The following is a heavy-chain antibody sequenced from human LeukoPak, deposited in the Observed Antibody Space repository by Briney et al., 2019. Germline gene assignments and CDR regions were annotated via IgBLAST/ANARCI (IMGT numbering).Heavy chain of an antibody. Sequence: PSETLSLTCSVSGGSTTGYFWTWIRQPPGKGPEWIGYVYYKGDTSYSPSLDSRVSISVDTSKNQFSLKLSSVTAADTAVYYCARDSLGDILTGYYSRFDYWGQGTLVTVSS. V-gene: IGHV4-59*01. CDR1: GGSTTGYF. D-gene: IGHD3-9*01. CDR2: VYYKGDT. J-gene: IGHJ4*02. CDR3: ARDSLGDILTGYYSRFDY.